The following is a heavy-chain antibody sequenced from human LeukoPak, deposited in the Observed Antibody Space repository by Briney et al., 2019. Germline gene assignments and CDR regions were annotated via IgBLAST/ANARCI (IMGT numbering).Heavy chain of an antibody. CDR2: IYYSGST. CDR3: ARGKLRYFDWLLSGEFDY. J-gene: IGHJ4*02. Sequence: SETLSLTCTVSGGSISSYYWSWIRQPPGKGLEWIGYIYYSGSTNYNPSLKSRVTISVDTSKNQFSLKLSSVTAADTAVYYCARGKLRYFDWLLSGEFDYWGQGTLVTVSS. D-gene: IGHD3-9*01. V-gene: IGHV4-59*01. CDR1: GGSISSYY.